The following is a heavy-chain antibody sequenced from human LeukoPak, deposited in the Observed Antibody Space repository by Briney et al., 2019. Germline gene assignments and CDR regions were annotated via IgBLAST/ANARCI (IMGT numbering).Heavy chain of an antibody. J-gene: IGHJ4*02. Sequence: SETLSLTCTVSGGSINGYYWTWIRLPPGKELEWLGYMYYSGSTNYNSSLKSRVTMSVDTPKNQFSLKLSSVTAADTAVYYCARRATSGSPYYLDYWGQGTLVTVSS. CDR1: GGSINGYY. CDR3: ARRATSGSPYYLDY. CDR2: MYYSGST. D-gene: IGHD3-10*01. V-gene: IGHV4-59*01.